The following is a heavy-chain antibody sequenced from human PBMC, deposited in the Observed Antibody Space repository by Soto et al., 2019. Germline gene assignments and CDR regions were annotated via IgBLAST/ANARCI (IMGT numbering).Heavy chain of an antibody. CDR3: ARAPRNYYDSSGYGHEY. CDR1: GYTFTSYG. D-gene: IGHD3-22*01. Sequence: GSVKVSCKASGYTFTSYGISWVRQAPGQGLEWMGWISAYNGNTNYAQKLQGRATMTTDTSTSTAYMELRSLRSDDTAVYYCARAPRNYYDSSGYGHEYWGQGTIVNVSS. J-gene: IGHJ4*02. CDR2: ISAYNGNT. V-gene: IGHV1-18*01.